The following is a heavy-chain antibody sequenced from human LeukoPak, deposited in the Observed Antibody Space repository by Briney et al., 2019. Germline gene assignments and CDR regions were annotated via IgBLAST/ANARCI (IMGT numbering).Heavy chain of an antibody. CDR1: GFTLSSYA. Sequence: PGRSLRLSCAASGFTLSSYAMHWVRQAPGKGLEWVAVISYDGSNKYYADSVKGRFTIFRDNSKNTLYLQMNSLRAEDTAVYYCARDLAVAGTGINYFDYWGQGTLVTVSS. V-gene: IGHV3-30-3*01. D-gene: IGHD6-19*01. CDR3: ARDLAVAGTGINYFDY. CDR2: ISYDGSNK. J-gene: IGHJ4*02.